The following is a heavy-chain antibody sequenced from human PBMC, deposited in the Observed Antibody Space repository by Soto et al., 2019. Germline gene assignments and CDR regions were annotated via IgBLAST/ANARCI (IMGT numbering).Heavy chain of an antibody. CDR1: GFTISNYG. CDR2: ISYDGTIT. V-gene: IGHV3-30-3*01. Sequence: VQLVESGGGVVQPGRSLRLSCAASGFTISNYGMHWVRQAPGKGLEWVAVISYDGTITYYADSVKGRFTISRDNSKNTLYLQMNSLRTEDTAVYYCATTRVGPCSSSSCFSGIFDGMDVWGQGTTVTVSS. D-gene: IGHD2-2*01. J-gene: IGHJ6*02. CDR3: ATTRVGPCSSSSCFSGIFDGMDV.